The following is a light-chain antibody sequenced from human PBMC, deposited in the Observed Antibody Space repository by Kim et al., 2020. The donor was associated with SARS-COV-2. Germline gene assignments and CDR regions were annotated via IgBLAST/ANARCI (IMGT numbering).Light chain of an antibody. CDR1: QSVGSSH. CDR2: GAS. CDR3: QQYGDSRLT. Sequence: SPGERAALPCRASQSVGSSHLACYQQKPGQAPKLLIYGASSRATGIPDRFSGSGSGTDFTLTVTRLEPEDFAVYYCQQYGDSRLTFGGGTKVDIK. V-gene: IGKV3-20*01. J-gene: IGKJ4*01.